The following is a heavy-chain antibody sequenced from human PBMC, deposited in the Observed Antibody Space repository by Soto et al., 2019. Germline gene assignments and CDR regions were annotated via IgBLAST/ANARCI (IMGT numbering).Heavy chain of an antibody. J-gene: IGHJ4*02. CDR3: ASGSSHSLIAARPTEFDY. D-gene: IGHD6-6*01. CDR1: GGSFSGYY. CDR2: INHSGST. V-gene: IGHV4-34*01. Sequence: PSETLSLTCAVYGGSFSGYYWSWIRQPPGKGLEWIGEINHSGSTNYNPSLKSRVTISVDTSKNQFSLKLRSVTAADTAVYYCASGSSHSLIAARPTEFDYWGQGTLVTVSS.